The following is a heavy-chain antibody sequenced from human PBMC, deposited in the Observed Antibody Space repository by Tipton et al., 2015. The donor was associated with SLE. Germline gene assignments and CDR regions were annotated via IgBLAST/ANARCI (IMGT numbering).Heavy chain of an antibody. V-gene: IGHV4-34*01. CDR1: GGSFSGYY. D-gene: IGHD6-19*01. CDR3: ARGISSGWWNY. Sequence: AGLVKPSETLSLTCAVYGGSFSGYYGSWIRQPPGKGLEWIGEINHSGSTNYNPSLKSRVAISVDTSKNQFSLKLSSVTAADTAVYYCARGISSGWWNYWGQGNLVTVSS. J-gene: IGHJ4*02. CDR2: INHSGST.